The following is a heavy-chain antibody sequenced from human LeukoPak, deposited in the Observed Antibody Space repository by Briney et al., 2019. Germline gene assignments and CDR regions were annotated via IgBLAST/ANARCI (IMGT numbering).Heavy chain of an antibody. CDR1: GFTVNGNH. CDR2: IYSGGST. CDR3: ARRAVEMPTIRAFDI. Sequence: PGGSLRLSCAASGFTVNGNHMSWVRLAPGKGLEWVSVIYSGGSTDYADSVKGRFTISRDNSKNMLYLQMNNLRAEDKGVYYCARRAVEMPTIRAFDIWGQGTMVTVSS. J-gene: IGHJ3*02. D-gene: IGHD5-24*01. V-gene: IGHV3-66*01.